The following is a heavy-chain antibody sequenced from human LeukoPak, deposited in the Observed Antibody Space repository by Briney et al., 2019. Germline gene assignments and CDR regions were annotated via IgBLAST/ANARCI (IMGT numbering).Heavy chain of an antibody. Sequence: GASVKVSCKASGYTFTSYYMHWVRQAPGQGLEWMGIINPSGGSTSYAQKFQGRVTMTRDTSTSTAYMELSSLRSEDTAVYYCATLYYDSSGRNWFDPWGQGTLVTVSS. CDR2: INPSGGST. J-gene: IGHJ5*02. CDR1: GYTFTSYY. D-gene: IGHD3-22*01. CDR3: ATLYYDSSGRNWFDP. V-gene: IGHV1-46*01.